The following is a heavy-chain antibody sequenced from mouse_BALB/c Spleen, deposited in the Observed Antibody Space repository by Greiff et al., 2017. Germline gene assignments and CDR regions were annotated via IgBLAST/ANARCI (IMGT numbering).Heavy chain of an antibody. CDR3: ARRVYDYDEFAY. V-gene: IGHV1-7*01. J-gene: IGHJ3*01. D-gene: IGHD2-4*01. Sequence: VQLQQSGAELVKPGASVKMSCKASGYTFTSYWMHWVKQRPGQGLEWIGYINPSTGYTEYNQKFKDKATLTADKSSSTAYMQLSSLTSEDSAVYYCARRVYDYDEFAYWGQGTLVTVSA. CDR1: GYTFTSYW. CDR2: INPSTGYT.